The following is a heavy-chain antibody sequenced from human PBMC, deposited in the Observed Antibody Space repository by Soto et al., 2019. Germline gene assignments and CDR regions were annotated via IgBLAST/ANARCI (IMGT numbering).Heavy chain of an antibody. CDR2: ISAYNGNT. J-gene: IGHJ6*02. CDR1: GYTFTSYG. Sequence: QVQLVQSGAEVKKPGASVKVSCKASGYTFTSYGISWVRQAPGQGLEWMGWISAYNGNTNYAQKLQGRVTMTTDTSTSTAYMELRSMRYDDTAVYYCARAAFGYCSGGSCYPSYYYGMDVWGQGTTVTVYS. CDR3: ARAAFGYCSGGSCYPSYYYGMDV. D-gene: IGHD2-15*01. V-gene: IGHV1-18*01.